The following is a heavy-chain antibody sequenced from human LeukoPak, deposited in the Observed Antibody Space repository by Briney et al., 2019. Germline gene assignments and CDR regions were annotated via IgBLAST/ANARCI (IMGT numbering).Heavy chain of an antibody. Sequence: PSEILSLTCTVSGGSIRSGDYSWNWLRQHPGKGLEWIGYIYYSGSTYYNPSLTSRVTMSVDTSKNQFSLKLSSVTAADTAIYYCARDHTETSSLNFRNYYYYGMDIWGQGTTVIVSS. CDR3: ARDHTETSSLNFRNYYYYGMDI. D-gene: IGHD4-4*01. J-gene: IGHJ6*02. CDR1: GGSIRSGDYS. V-gene: IGHV4-31*03. CDR2: IYYSGST.